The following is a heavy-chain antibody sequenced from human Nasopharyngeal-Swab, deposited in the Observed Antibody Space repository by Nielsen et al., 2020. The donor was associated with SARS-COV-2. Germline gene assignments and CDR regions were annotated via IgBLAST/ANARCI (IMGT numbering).Heavy chain of an antibody. CDR1: GCSISSSSYY. D-gene: IGHD2-15*01. V-gene: IGHV4-39*01. J-gene: IGHJ3*02. CDR3: ARQWYCSGGSCYPPGAFDI. Sequence: SETLSLTCTVSGCSISSSSYYWGWIRQPPGKWLEWIGSIYYSGSTYYNPSLKSRVTVSVDTSKNQFSLKLNSVTAADTAMYYCARQWYCSGGSCYPPGAFDIWGQGTMVTVSS. CDR2: IYYSGST.